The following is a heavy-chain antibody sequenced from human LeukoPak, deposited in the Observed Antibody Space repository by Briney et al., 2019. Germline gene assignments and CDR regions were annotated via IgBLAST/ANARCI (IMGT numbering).Heavy chain of an antibody. Sequence: SETLSLTCTVSGGPISSSSYYWGWIRQPPGKGLEWIGEIYHSGSTNYNPSLKSRVTISVDTSKNQFSLRLSSVTAADTAVYYCAREGSESGIEGVIHYWGQGTLVTVSS. CDR1: GGPISSSSYY. CDR3: AREGSESGIEGVIHY. CDR2: IYHSGST. D-gene: IGHD1-26*01. V-gene: IGHV4-39*07. J-gene: IGHJ4*02.